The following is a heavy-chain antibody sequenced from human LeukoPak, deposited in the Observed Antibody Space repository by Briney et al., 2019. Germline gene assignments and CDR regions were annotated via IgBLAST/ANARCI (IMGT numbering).Heavy chain of an antibody. CDR3: AKDINCYGSGSYDY. CDR2: ISSSSCYI. J-gene: IGHJ4*02. V-gene: IGHV3-21*04. D-gene: IGHD3-10*01. Sequence: GGSLRLSCAASGFTFSSYSMNWVRQAPGKGLEWVSSISSSSCYIYYADSVKGRFTISRDTAKNSLYLQMNSLKPEDTALYYCAKDINCYGSGSYDYWGQGTLVTVSS. CDR1: GFTFSSYS.